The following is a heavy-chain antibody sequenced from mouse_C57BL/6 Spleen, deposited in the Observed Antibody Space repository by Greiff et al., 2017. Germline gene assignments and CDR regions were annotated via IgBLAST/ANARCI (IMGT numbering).Heavy chain of an antibody. Sequence: EVQLVESGAELVKPGASVKLSCTASGFNFTDYYMPWVKQRTEQGLEWIGRIDPEDGETNYTPKFKGKATITADTSSNTAYRQLSSLTSEDTAVYYCARQDARATPFDYWGQGTTLTVSS. CDR1: GFNFTDYY. V-gene: IGHV14-2*01. CDR2: IDPEDGET. CDR3: ARQDARATPFDY. D-gene: IGHD3-1*01. J-gene: IGHJ2*01.